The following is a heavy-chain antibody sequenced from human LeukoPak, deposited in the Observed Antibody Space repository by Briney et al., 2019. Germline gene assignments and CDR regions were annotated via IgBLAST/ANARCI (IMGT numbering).Heavy chain of an antibody. CDR3: ARAGTGGYSYGYPDS. CDR2: IYYSGST. Sequence: NLSETLSLTCAVYGGSFSGYYWSWIRQPPGKGLEWIGYIYYSGSTKYNPSLESRVTISVDTSKNQVSLKLSSVTAADTAVYYCARAGTGGYSYGYPDSWGQGTLVTVSS. V-gene: IGHV4-59*08. D-gene: IGHD5-18*01. J-gene: IGHJ4*02. CDR1: GGSFSGYY.